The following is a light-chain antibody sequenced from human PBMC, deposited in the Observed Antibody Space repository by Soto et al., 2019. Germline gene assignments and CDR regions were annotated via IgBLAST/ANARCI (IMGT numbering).Light chain of an antibody. CDR1: QFVSSR. J-gene: IGKJ1*01. Sequence: DIVVTQSPATLSASPGERVTLSCRASQFVSSRLAWYQRRPGQVPRLLIYDTSTRAPGISARFSGSGSGTEFTLTISSLQSEDFEVYYCQEYIQWPPGMFGPGTTVDIK. CDR3: QEYIQWPPGM. CDR2: DTS. V-gene: IGKV3-15*01.